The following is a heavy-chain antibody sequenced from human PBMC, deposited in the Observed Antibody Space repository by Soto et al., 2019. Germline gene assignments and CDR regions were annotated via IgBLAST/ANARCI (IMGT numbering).Heavy chain of an antibody. CDR1: EFTLSTYS. CDR2: ISYDGSKK. J-gene: IGHJ3*02. Sequence: PGGSLRLSCAASEFTLSTYSMHWVRQAPGKGLEWVAVISYDGSKKYYADSVKGRFTISRDNSKNTLYLQMNNLRAEDTAVYYCARATMIVVANDAFDIWGQGTMVT. D-gene: IGHD3-22*01. V-gene: IGHV3-30-3*01. CDR3: ARATMIVVANDAFDI.